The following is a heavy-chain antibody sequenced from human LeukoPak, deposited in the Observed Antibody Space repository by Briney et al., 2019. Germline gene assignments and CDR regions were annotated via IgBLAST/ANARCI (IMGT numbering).Heavy chain of an antibody. D-gene: IGHD1-1*01. CDR3: ARGRVSSSTWYSTYYYYFYMDV. CDR2: IYYTGST. J-gene: IGHJ6*03. CDR1: GGSISSYY. V-gene: IGHV4-59*01. Sequence: SETLSLTCTVSGGSISSYYWSWIRQPPGKGLEWIGYIYYTGSTNFNPSLNGRVSISRDTTKNLFSLRLRSVTAADTAVYFCARGRVSSSTWYSTYYYYFYMDVWGKGTTVTVSS.